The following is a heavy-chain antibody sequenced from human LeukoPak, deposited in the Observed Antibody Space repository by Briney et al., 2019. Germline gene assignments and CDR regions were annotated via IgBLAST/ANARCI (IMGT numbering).Heavy chain of an antibody. CDR1: GLNFNSRW. D-gene: IGHD2-8*01. CDR2: IKEDGSET. CDR3: ARGTMVYAIQYYFNY. Sequence: PGGSLRLSCVASGLNFNSRWMDWVRRAPGQGLEWVASIKEDGSETHYVDSVRGRFTISRDNSKNTLYLQMNSLRTEDTAVYYCARGTMVYAIQYYFNYWGQGTLVTVSS. J-gene: IGHJ4*02. V-gene: IGHV3-7*01.